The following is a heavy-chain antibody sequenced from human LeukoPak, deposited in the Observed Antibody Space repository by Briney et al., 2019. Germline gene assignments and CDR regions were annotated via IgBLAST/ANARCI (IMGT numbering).Heavy chain of an antibody. V-gene: IGHV3-15*01. Sequence: GGSLRLSCAASGFTFSRYALHWVRQAPGRGLEWVGRIKTRNEGGTSEYAAPVKGRFTISRDDSKNTVHLQMNSLKTEDTGVYYCTKPDLLWVGEDVWGPGTTVTVSS. CDR1: GFTFSRYA. D-gene: IGHD2/OR15-2a*01. CDR2: IKTRNEGGTS. J-gene: IGHJ6*02. CDR3: TKPDLLWVGEDV.